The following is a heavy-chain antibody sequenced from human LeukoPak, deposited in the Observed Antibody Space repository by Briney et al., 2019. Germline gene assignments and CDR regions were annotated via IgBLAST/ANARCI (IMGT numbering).Heavy chain of an antibody. Sequence: ASQTLSLTCTVSGDSLSSGGYSWGWVRQPPGKGLEYIGYIYHRGSTYYNPSLQSRVTISMDRSKNHFSLELTSVTAADTGVYYCARGGSMVRTKSCDYWGQGTLVTVSS. J-gene: IGHJ4*02. CDR1: GDSLSSGGYS. CDR3: ARGGSMVRTKSCDY. V-gene: IGHV4-30-2*01. CDR2: IYHRGST. D-gene: IGHD3-10*01.